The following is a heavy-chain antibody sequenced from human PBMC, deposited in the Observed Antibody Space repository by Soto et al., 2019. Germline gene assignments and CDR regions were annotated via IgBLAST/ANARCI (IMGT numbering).Heavy chain of an antibody. CDR1: GGTFSSYA. V-gene: IGHV1-46*01. D-gene: IGHD3-22*01. CDR2: INPSGGST. CDR3: ARAVITKGAYFQH. J-gene: IGHJ1*01. Sequence: ASVKVSCKASGGTFSSYAISWVRQAPGQGLEWMGIINPSGGSTSYAQKFQGRVTMTRDTSTSTVYMELSSLRSEDTAVYYCARAVITKGAYFQHWGQGTLVTVSS.